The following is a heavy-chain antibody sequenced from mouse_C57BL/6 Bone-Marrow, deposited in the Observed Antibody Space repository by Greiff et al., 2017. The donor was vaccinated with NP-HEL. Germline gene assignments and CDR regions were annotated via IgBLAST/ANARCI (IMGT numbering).Heavy chain of an antibody. CDR3: THYYGSSFNFDY. Sequence: EVHLVESGAELVRPGASVKLSCTASGFNIKDDYMHWVKQRPEQGLEWIGWIDPENGDTEYASKFQGKATITADTSSNTAYLQLSSLTSEDTAVYYCTHYYGSSFNFDYWGQGTTLTVSS. V-gene: IGHV14-4*01. D-gene: IGHD1-1*01. J-gene: IGHJ2*01. CDR2: IDPENGDT. CDR1: GFNIKDDY.